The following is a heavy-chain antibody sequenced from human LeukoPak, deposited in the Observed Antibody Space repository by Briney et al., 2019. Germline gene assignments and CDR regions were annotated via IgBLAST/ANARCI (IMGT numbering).Heavy chain of an antibody. CDR3: ALEGGVAEAPTRYYYGMDV. Sequence: VASVKVSCKASGGAFSSYAISWVREAPGQGLEWMGGIIPIFGTANYAQKFQGRVTITADESTSTAYMELSSLRSEDTAVYYCALEGGVAEAPTRYYYGMDVWGQGTTVTVSS. J-gene: IGHJ6*02. V-gene: IGHV1-69*13. CDR2: IIPIFGTA. D-gene: IGHD3-16*01. CDR1: GGAFSSYA.